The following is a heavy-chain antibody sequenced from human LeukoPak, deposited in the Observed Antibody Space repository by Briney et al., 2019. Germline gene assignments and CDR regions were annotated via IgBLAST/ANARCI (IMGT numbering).Heavy chain of an antibody. D-gene: IGHD2-2*01. CDR2: IRYDGSNN. CDR1: GFTFSSYG. Sequence: SGGSLRLSCAASGFTFSSYGMHWVRQAPGKGLEWVAFIRYDGSNNYYADSVKGRFTISRDNSKNTLYLQMNSLRAEDTAVYYCAKPSGVIVVVPAAAIPPDYWGQGTLVTVSS. J-gene: IGHJ4*02. CDR3: AKPSGVIVVVPAAAIPPDY. V-gene: IGHV3-30*02.